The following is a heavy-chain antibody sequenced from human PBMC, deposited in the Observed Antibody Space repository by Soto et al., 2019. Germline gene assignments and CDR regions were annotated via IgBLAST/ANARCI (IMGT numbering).Heavy chain of an antibody. Sequence: PSETLSLTCTVSGGSINTFYWSWVRQPAGKGLEWIGRIFSSGSTSFNPSLESRVAMSVDTSKNHFSLNLSSVTAADMAVYYCAREGSYSAYNFAHGIQLWSFDCWGQGALVNVSS. CDR1: GGSINTFY. J-gene: IGHJ4*02. V-gene: IGHV4-4*07. CDR2: IFSSGST. CDR3: AREGSYSAYNFAHGIQLWSFDC. D-gene: IGHD5-12*01.